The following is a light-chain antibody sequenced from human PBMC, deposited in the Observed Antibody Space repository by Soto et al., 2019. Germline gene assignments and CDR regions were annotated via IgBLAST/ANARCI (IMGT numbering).Light chain of an antibody. CDR1: QSVSSSY. Sequence: ETVLTQSPGSLSLSPGERATFSCRASQSVSSSYLAWYQHKPGQAPRLLIYGASSRATGIPDRFSGSGSGTGFTVTISRLEAEDFAVYYCQQYGSSPRTFGQGTKVDIK. CDR2: GAS. J-gene: IGKJ1*01. CDR3: QQYGSSPRT. V-gene: IGKV3-20*01.